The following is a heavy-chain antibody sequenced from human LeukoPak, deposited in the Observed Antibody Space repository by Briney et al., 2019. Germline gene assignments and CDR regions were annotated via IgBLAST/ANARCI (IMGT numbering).Heavy chain of an antibody. V-gene: IGHV3-23*01. CDR1: GFTFSSYA. J-gene: IGHJ5*02. Sequence: GGSLRLSCAASGFTFSSYAMSWVRQAPGKGLEWVSAISGSGGSTYYADSVKGRFTISRDNSKNTLYLQMNSLRAEDTAVYYCAKDPGYCSGGSCKIGWFDPWGQGTLVTVSS. CDR3: AKDPGYCSGGSCKIGWFDP. D-gene: IGHD2-15*01. CDR2: ISGSGGST.